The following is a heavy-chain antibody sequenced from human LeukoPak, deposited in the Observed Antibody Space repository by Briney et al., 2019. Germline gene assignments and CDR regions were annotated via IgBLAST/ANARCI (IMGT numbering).Heavy chain of an antibody. D-gene: IGHD2-21*02. CDR2: INRRGHT. CDR3: AKEVDCPSDCLFFHS. J-gene: IGHJ4*02. Sequence: PGGSLRPSCAASGFTFDRFTIHWVRQIPGKGLEWVSLINRRGHTFYADSVRGRFTISRDNNRNSVFLQMDSLRPEDTALYHCAKEVDCPSDCLFFHSWGQGTLVTVSS. V-gene: IGHV3-43*01. CDR1: GFTFDRFT.